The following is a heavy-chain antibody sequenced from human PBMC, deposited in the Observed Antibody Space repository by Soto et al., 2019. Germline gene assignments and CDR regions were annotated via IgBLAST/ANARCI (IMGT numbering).Heavy chain of an antibody. J-gene: IGHJ4*02. D-gene: IGHD6-19*01. CDR2: TSHSGSR. CDR1: GGSFSGYF. CDR3: ARGLAYDRPITVAEPFDS. Sequence: PSETLSLTCVVSGGSFSGYFWTWIRQSPGRGLEWIGETSHSGSRNYNPAFQSRVIISVDSSKNHVSLKLSSVTAADSATYFCARGLAYDRPITVAEPFDSWGQGTLVTVSS. V-gene: IGHV4-34*01.